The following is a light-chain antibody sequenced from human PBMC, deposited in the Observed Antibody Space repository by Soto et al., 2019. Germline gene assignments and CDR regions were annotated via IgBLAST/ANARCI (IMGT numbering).Light chain of an antibody. CDR2: GES. J-gene: IGKJ5*01. CDR3: QHYVTSSIT. V-gene: IGKV3-20*01. Sequence: EVVLTQSPGTLSLSPGERVTILCLASQSVSSTSLAWYQQKPGQTPRLLIYGESSRATGTPDRISGGGSGTHFTLTISRLEPEDFAVYYCQHYVTSSITFGQGTRLEIK. CDR1: QSVSSTS.